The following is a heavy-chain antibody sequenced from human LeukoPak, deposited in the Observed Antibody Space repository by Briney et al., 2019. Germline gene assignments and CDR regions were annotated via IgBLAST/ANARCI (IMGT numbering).Heavy chain of an antibody. CDR1: GGSISSGSNY. CDR3: ARASYDTPFDY. CDR2: IYTSGST. V-gene: IGHV4-61*02. J-gene: IGHJ4*02. Sequence: SQTLSLTCTVSGGSISSGSNYWSWIRQPAGKGLEWIGRIYTSGSTNYNPSLKSRVTISVDTSKNQFSLKLSSVTAADTAVYYCARASYDTPFDYWGQGTLVTVSS. D-gene: IGHD3-22*01.